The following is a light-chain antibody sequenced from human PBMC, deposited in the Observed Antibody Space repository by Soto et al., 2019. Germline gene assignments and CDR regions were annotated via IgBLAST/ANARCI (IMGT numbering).Light chain of an antibody. CDR1: QAVSSIL. CDR2: GAS. V-gene: IGKV3-20*01. Sequence: EVVLTQSPGTLSLSPGERATLSCRASQAVSSILLAWYQQKPGQAPRLLIYGASSRATVIPDRFSGSGSGTDFTLTVSRLEPEDFAVYYCQQHGTSPIFGGGTKVDIK. CDR3: QQHGTSPI. J-gene: IGKJ4*01.